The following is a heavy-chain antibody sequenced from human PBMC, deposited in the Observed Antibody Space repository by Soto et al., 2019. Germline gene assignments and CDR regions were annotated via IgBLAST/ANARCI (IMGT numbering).Heavy chain of an antibody. CDR2: IDPSDSYT. Sequence: PGESLKISCKGSGYSFTSYWISWVRQMPGKGLEWMGRIDPSDSYTNYSPSFQGHVTISADESISTAYLQWSSLKASDTAMYYCARTLSQEYYDILTGSTYYYYYGMDVWGQGTTVTVSS. CDR3: ARTLSQEYYDILTGSTYYYYYGMDV. V-gene: IGHV5-10-1*01. CDR1: GYSFTSYW. J-gene: IGHJ6*02. D-gene: IGHD3-9*01.